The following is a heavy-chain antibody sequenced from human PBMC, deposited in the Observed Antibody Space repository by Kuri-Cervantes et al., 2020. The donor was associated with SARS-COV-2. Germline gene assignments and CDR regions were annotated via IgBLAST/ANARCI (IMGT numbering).Heavy chain of an antibody. Sequence: ETLSLTCAASGFTFDDYAMHWVRQAPGMGLEWVSCITWDGGSTFYADSVKGRFTMSRDSSKNSLYLQMNSLRVEDTALYYCAKVFGVGSNIKYFDYWGQGTVVTVSS. J-gene: IGHJ4*02. CDR2: ITWDGGST. V-gene: IGHV3-43D*03. CDR3: AKVFGVGSNIKYFDY. D-gene: IGHD3-10*02. CDR1: GFTFDDYA.